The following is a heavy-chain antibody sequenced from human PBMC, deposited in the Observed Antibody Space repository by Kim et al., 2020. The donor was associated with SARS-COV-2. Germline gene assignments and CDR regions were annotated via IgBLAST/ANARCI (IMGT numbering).Heavy chain of an antibody. D-gene: IGHD4-17*01. CDR2: IDPSDSYT. J-gene: IGHJ4*02. CDR3: ARQDTPTHTLAS. CDR1: GYPFTNYW. V-gene: IGHV5-10-1*01. Sequence: GGSLKISCEASGYPFTNYWITWVRQMPGKGLEWMGRIDPSDSYTNYSPSFQGHVTISAAKYITTAYLQWTSLKASDTGMYYCARQDTPTHTLASWGQGTLVTVSS.